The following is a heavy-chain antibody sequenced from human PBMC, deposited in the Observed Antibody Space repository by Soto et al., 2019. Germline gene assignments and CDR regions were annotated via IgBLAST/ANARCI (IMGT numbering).Heavy chain of an antibody. CDR1: GFTFSSYA. D-gene: IGHD5-12*01. CDR2: ITGSAGST. J-gene: IGHJ4*02. V-gene: IGHV3-23*01. Sequence: EVQLLESGGGLVQPGGSLRLSCAASGFTFSSYAMSWVRQAPGKGLEWDSSITGSAGSTYYADSVKGRFTISRDNSKNTLYLQMNSLRAEDTAVYYCAKDRNRWLRFDLGYWGQGTPVTVSS. CDR3: AKDRNRWLRFDLGY.